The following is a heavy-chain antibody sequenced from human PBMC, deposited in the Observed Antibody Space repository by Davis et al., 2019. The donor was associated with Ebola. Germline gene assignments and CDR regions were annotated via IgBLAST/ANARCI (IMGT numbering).Heavy chain of an antibody. CDR2: IIPIFGTA. V-gene: IGHV1-69*13. Sequence: SVKVSCKASGGTFSSYAISWVRQAPGQGLEWMGGIIPIFGTANYAQKFQGRVTITADESTSTAYMELSSLRSEDTAVYYCALLLAARPPTKYYFDYWGQGTLVTVSS. D-gene: IGHD6-6*01. J-gene: IGHJ4*02. CDR3: ALLLAARPPTKYYFDY. CDR1: GGTFSSYA.